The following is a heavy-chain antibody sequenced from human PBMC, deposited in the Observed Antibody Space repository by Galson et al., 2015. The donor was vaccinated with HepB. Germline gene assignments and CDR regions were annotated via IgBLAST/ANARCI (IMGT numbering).Heavy chain of an antibody. J-gene: IGHJ3*02. D-gene: IGHD3-22*01. V-gene: IGHV3-23*01. CDR2: ISGSGGST. CDR1: GFTFSSYA. CDR3: AKDLFNYDSSGPAGGAFDI. Sequence: SLRLSCAASGFTFSSYAMSWVRQAPGKGLEWVSAISGSGGSTYYADSVKGRFTISRDNSKNTLYLQMNSLRAEDTAVYYCAKDLFNYDSSGPAGGAFDIWGQGTMVTVSS.